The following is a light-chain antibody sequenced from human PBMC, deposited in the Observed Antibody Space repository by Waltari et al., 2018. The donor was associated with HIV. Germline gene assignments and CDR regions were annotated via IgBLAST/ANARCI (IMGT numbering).Light chain of an antibody. J-gene: IGLJ2*01. Sequence: QSALTQPPSASGSPGQSVTISCTGISSDPAVYNYVSWYQQHPGNAPKLIIYEVNKRPSGVPDRFAGSKSGNTASLTVSGLQAEDEAEYYCNSYGGNINFTFGGGTKLTVL. CDR3: NSYGGNINFT. V-gene: IGLV2-8*01. CDR1: SSDPAVYNY. CDR2: EVN.